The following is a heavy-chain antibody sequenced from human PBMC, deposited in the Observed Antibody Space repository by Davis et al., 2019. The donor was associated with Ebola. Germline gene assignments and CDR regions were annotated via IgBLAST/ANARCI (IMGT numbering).Heavy chain of an antibody. D-gene: IGHD3/OR15-3a*01. CDR3: SGFGLE. V-gene: IGHV5-51*01. CDR2: IYPGDSDT. J-gene: IGHJ4*02. Sequence: GGSLRLSCKGSGYSFTTYWIAWVRQMPGKGLEWMGIIYPGDSDTRYSPSFQGQVTISVDRSISTAYLQWSSLKSSDTAMYYCSGFGLEWGQGTLVTVSS. CDR1: GYSFTTYW.